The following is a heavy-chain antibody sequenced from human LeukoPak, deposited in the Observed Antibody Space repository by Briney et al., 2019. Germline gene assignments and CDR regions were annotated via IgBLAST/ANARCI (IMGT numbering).Heavy chain of an antibody. V-gene: IGHV3-30-3*01. CDR3: ARELSGSYDY. J-gene: IGHJ4*02. Sequence: GGSLRLSCAASGFIFSRHAMHWVREAPGKGLEWVAVISYDVSNKKYADFAEGGFTVSRDMSKNTLYLQMKSLRDEDTAVYYCARELSGSYDYWGQGTLVTVSS. CDR2: ISYDVSNK. CDR1: GFIFSRHA. D-gene: IGHD1-26*01.